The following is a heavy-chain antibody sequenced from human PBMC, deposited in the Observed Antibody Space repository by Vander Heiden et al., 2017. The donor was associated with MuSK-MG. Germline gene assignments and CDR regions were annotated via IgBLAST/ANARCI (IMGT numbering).Heavy chain of an antibody. D-gene: IGHD3-10*01. CDR3: ARRLLWSRGTGGMDV. Sequence: EVQLVQSGAAVKKPGESLKISCKGSGYSLTSYWIGWVRQMPGKGLEWMGIIYPGDSDTRYSPSFQGQVTISADKSISTAYLQWSSLKASDTAMYYCARRLLWSRGTGGMDVWGQGTTVTVSS. CDR2: IYPGDSDT. CDR1: GYSLTSYW. V-gene: IGHV5-51*01. J-gene: IGHJ6*02.